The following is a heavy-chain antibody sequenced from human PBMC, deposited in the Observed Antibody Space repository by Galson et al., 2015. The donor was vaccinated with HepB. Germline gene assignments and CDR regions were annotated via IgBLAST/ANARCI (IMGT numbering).Heavy chain of an antibody. J-gene: IGHJ6*02. D-gene: IGHD5-24*01. CDR3: ARLRGHDAYIGVYGMDV. V-gene: IGHV5-10-1*01. CDR2: IYPRDSYS. CDR1: RESLRNYW. Sequence: QSGAEVKKPGESLKISCTGSRESLRNYWIGWVRQQPGKGLEWMGIIYPRDSYSDYSPSFQGHVSISVDKSISTAYLQWSSLKASDTAIYYCARLRGHDAYIGVYGMDVWGLGTTVTVSS.